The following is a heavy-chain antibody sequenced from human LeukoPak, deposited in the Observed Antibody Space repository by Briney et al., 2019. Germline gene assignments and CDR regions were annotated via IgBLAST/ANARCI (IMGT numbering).Heavy chain of an antibody. CDR1: GFTFDDYA. D-gene: IGHD3-16*02. J-gene: IGHJ4*02. CDR3: ARDAGNTYYDYVWGSYRPIDY. Sequence: GGSLRLSCAASGFTFDDYAMHWVRQAPGKGLEWVSGISWNSGSIGYADSVKGRFTISRDNAKNSLYLQMNSLRAEDTAVYYCARDAGNTYYDYVWGSYRPIDYWGQGTLVTVSS. CDR2: ISWNSGSI. V-gene: IGHV3-9*01.